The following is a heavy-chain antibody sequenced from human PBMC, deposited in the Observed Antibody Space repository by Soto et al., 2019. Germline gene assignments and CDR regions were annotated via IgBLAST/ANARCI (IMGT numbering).Heavy chain of an antibody. D-gene: IGHD2-2*01. CDR2: ISNSGSST. Sequence: GGSLRLSCAASGFPFRNFAMAWVRQAPGKGLEWVSIISNSGSSTYHGDSVKGRFTTSRDNSKGTLSLHMRGVRIDDTAVYFCARADLLWDSFDLWGQGTLVTVSS. CDR1: GFPFRNFA. CDR3: ARADLLWDSFDL. J-gene: IGHJ4*02. V-gene: IGHV3-23*05.